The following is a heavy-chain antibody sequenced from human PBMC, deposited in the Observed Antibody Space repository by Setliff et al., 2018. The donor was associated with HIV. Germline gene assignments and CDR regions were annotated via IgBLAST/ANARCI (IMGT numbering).Heavy chain of an antibody. CDR1: GYTFTAYG. CDR3: ARDRTHRSGWYGYFEY. V-gene: IGHV1-18*01. CDR2: INAGNGNT. Sequence: ASVKVSCKPSGYTFTAYGLSWVRQAPGQRLEWMGWINAGNGNTKYSQKFQGRVTMTRDTSTSTVYMEVSSLRSDDTAVYYCARDRTHRSGWYGYFEYWGQGTLVTVSS. J-gene: IGHJ4*02. D-gene: IGHD6-19*01.